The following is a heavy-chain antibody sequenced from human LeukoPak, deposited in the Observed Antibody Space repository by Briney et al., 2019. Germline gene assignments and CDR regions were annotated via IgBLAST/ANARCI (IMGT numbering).Heavy chain of an antibody. CDR2: ISGYNGNT. D-gene: IGHD3-16*02. J-gene: IGHJ4*02. Sequence: ASVKVSCKASGYTFTSHGINWVQQAPGQGLEWMGWISGYNGNTDYAQKFQGRVTMTTDRSTNTVYLELRSLRSDDTAVYYCARDRPTMITFGGVIIAAYWGQGTLVSVSS. CDR1: GYTFTSHG. CDR3: ARDRPTMITFGGVIIAAY. V-gene: IGHV1-18*01.